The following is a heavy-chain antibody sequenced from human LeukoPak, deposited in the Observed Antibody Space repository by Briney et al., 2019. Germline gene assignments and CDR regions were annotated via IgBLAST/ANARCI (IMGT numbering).Heavy chain of an antibody. J-gene: IGHJ4*02. V-gene: IGHV3-30*04. D-gene: IGHD5-12*01. CDR2: ISYDGSNK. Sequence: SLRLSCAASGFTFSSYAMHWVRQAPGKGLEWVAVISYDGSNKYYADSVKGRFTISRDNSKNTLYLQMNSLRAEDTAMYYCARGRYSGTTYYFDYWGQGILVTVSS. CDR3: ARGRYSGTTYYFDY. CDR1: GFTFSSYA.